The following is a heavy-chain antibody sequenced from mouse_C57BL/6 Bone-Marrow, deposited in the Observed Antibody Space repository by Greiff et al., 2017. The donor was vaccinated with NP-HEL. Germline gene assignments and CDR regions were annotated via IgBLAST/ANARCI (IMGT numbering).Heavy chain of an antibody. CDR3: ARRGYFDY. J-gene: IGHJ2*01. Sequence: QVQLQQSGPELVKPGASVKISCKASGYAFSSSWMNWVKQRPGKGLEWIGRIYPGDGGTNYNGKFKGKATLTADKSSRTAYMQLSSLTSEDSAVYFCARRGYFDYWGQGTTLTVSS. V-gene: IGHV1-82*01. CDR1: GYAFSSSW. CDR2: IYPGDGGT.